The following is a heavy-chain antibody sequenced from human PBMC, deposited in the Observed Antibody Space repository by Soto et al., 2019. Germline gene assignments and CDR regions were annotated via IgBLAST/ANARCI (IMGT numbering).Heavy chain of an antibody. V-gene: IGHV2-5*02. CDR2: IYWDDVK. Sequence: QITLKESGRTLVKPTQTLTLTCSFSGFSLTTRGVGVGWIRQPPGKALEWLALIYWDDVKRYSPSLKSRLTITKDTSKNQVVLTMSKVDPVDTGTYYCTHGSGFSWGQGTLVTVSS. CDR1: GFSLTTRGVG. CDR3: THGSGFS. D-gene: IGHD3-3*01. J-gene: IGHJ5*02.